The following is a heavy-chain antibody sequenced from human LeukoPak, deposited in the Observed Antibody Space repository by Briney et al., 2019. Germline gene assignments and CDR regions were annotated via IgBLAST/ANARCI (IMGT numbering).Heavy chain of an antibody. CDR3: AGSRGWFGEFFRC. D-gene: IGHD3-10*01. Sequence: SETLSLTCAVSGGSISSGGYSWSWSRQPPGEGLEWVGYIYHSGSTYYNPSLKSRVTISVDRSKIQFSLKLSSVTAADTAVYYCAGSRGWFGEFFRCWGQGAMVTVSS. J-gene: IGHJ4*02. CDR1: GGSISSGGYS. CDR2: IYHSGST. V-gene: IGHV4-30-2*01.